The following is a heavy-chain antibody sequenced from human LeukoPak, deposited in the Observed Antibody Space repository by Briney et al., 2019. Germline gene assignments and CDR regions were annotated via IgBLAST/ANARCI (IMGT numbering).Heavy chain of an antibody. CDR3: AREGQLALDY. CDR2: ISYDGSNK. Sequence: GGSLRLSCAASGFTFSSYAMLWVCQAPGKGLEWVAVISYDGSNKYYADSVKGRFTISRDNSKNTLYLQMNSLRAEDTAVYYCAREGQLALDYWGQGTLVTVSS. V-gene: IGHV3-30-3*01. J-gene: IGHJ4*02. CDR1: GFTFSSYA. D-gene: IGHD6-13*01.